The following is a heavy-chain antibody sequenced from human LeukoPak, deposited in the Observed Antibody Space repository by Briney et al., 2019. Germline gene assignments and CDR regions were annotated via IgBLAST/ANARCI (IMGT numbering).Heavy chain of an antibody. V-gene: IGHV1-2*02. CDR3: ARDSVVAATVHFDY. Sequence: PGASVKVSCKASGYTFTGYYMHWVRQAPGQGLEWMGWINPNSGGTNYAQKFQGRVTMTRDTSISTAYMELSRLRSDDTAVYYCARDSVVAATVHFDYWGQGTLVTVSS. CDR2: INPNSGGT. D-gene: IGHD2-15*01. J-gene: IGHJ4*02. CDR1: GYTFTGYY.